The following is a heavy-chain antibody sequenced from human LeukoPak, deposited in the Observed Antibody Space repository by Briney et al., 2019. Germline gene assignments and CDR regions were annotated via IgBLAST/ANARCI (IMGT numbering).Heavy chain of an antibody. CDR2: IKQDGSEK. J-gene: IGHJ4*02. D-gene: IGHD6-19*01. CDR3: ARPYSSGWYAGGYFDY. V-gene: IGHV3-7*01. Sequence: GGSLRLSCAASGFTFSSYWMSWVRQAPGKGLEWVANIKQDGSEKYYADSVKGRFTISRDNAKNSLYLQMNSLRAEDTAVYYCARPYSSGWYAGGYFDYWGQGTLVTVSS. CDR1: GFTFSSYW.